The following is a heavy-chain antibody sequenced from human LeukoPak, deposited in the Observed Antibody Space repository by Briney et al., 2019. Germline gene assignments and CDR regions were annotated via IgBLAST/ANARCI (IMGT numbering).Heavy chain of an antibody. Sequence: GASVKVSCKASGYTFTSYAMHWVRQAPGQRLEWMGWINAGNGNTKYSQKFQGRVTITRDTSASTAYMELSSLRSEDTAVYYCARDYYDILTGYYSGLGYWGQGTLLTVSS. CDR3: ARDYYDILTGYYSGLGY. J-gene: IGHJ4*02. V-gene: IGHV1-3*01. CDR1: GYTFTSYA. CDR2: INAGNGNT. D-gene: IGHD3-9*01.